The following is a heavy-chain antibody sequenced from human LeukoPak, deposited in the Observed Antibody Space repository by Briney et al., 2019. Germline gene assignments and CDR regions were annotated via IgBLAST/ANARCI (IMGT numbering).Heavy chain of an antibody. D-gene: IGHD2-2*01. V-gene: IGHV3-11*01. Sequence: PGGSLRLSCAASRFTFSDYYMSWLRQAPGKGLEGVSYISSSGSIIYYADSVKGRFTISRDNAKNSLYLQMNSLRAEDTAVYYCARYQGSVVPAAFDYWGQGTLVTVSS. CDR1: RFTFSDYY. CDR3: ARYQGSVVPAAFDY. CDR2: ISSSGSII. J-gene: IGHJ4*02.